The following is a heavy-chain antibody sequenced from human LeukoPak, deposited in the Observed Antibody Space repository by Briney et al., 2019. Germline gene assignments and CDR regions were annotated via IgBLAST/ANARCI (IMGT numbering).Heavy chain of an antibody. Sequence: GGSLRLSCAASEFTFSSYAMSWVRQAPGKGLEWVSSISGSGGSTYYADSVKGRFTISRDNSKNTLYLQMNSLRAEDTAVYYCAKEVSRIAVAGNRDYFDYWGQGTLVTVSS. D-gene: IGHD6-19*01. CDR1: EFTFSSYA. V-gene: IGHV3-23*01. CDR3: AKEVSRIAVAGNRDYFDY. J-gene: IGHJ4*02. CDR2: ISGSGGST.